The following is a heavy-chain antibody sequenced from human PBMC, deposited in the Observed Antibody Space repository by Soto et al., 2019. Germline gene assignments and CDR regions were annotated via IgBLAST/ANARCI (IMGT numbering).Heavy chain of an antibody. J-gene: IGHJ4*02. Sequence: SETLSLTCTVSGGSVSSYYWSWIRQSPGKGLEKIGFIYYSGSTKYKPSLKSRVTISVDTSKNQFSLKVSSATAAVTSFYYCARHSNRNYGLYYFDYWGLGALVTVSS. CDR3: ARHSNRNYGLYYFDY. CDR1: GGSVSSYY. D-gene: IGHD4-4*01. CDR2: IYYSGST. V-gene: IGHV4-59*08.